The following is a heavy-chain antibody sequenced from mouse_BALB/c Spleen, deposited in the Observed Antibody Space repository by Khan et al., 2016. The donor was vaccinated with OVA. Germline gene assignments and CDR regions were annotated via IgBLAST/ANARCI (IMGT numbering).Heavy chain of an antibody. D-gene: IGHD2-10*01. V-gene: IGHV2-6-1*01. J-gene: IGHJ4*01. CDR3: ARQPYYHYYIMDY. CDR2: IWRDGRT. Sequence: QVQLKQSGPGLVAPSQSLSITCTISGFSLTNYGVHWVRQPPGKGLEWLVVIWRDGRTSYNSALNSRLIIRKDTSKSQVFLKMNSLQTYDTAMYYCARQPYYHYYIMDYWGQGTSVTVSS. CDR1: GFSLTNYG.